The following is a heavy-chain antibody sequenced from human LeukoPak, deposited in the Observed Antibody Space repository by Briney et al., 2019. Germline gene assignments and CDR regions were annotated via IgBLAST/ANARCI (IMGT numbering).Heavy chain of an antibody. CDR3: AKDRLLNCRGDCYIFDY. CDR2: ISGSDDSA. CDR1: GFTFSSYA. V-gene: IGHV3-23*01. J-gene: IGHJ4*02. D-gene: IGHD2-21*02. Sequence: GGSLRLSCATSGFTFSSYAMNWVRQAPGKGLEWVSAISGSDDSAYYADSVKGRFSISRDNSKNTLYLQVNGLRTEDTAVYYCAKDRLLNCRGDCYIFDYWGQGTVVTVSS.